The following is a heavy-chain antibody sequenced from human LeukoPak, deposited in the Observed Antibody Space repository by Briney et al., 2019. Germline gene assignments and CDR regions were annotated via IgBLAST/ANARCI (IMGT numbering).Heavy chain of an antibody. CDR2: INPNSGGT. D-gene: IGHD3-3*01. V-gene: IGHV1-2*02. CDR3: ARVPLYDFWSGYYGTSTVTGEFDY. J-gene: IGHJ4*02. Sequence: ASVKVSCKASVYTFTGYYMHWVRQAPGQGLEWMGWINPNSGGTNYAQKFQGRVTMTRDTSISTAYMELSRLRSDDTAVYYCARVPLYDFWSGYYGTSTVTGEFDYWGQGTLVTVSS. CDR1: VYTFTGYY.